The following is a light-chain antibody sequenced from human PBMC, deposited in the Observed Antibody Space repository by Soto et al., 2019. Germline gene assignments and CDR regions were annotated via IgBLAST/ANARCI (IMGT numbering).Light chain of an antibody. V-gene: IGKV3-20*01. J-gene: IGKJ1*01. CDR3: QQYGSAPRT. CDR2: GAS. CDR1: QNVNSNY. Sequence: EIVLTQSPGTLSLSPGEGATLSCRASQNVNSNYLAWYQQKPGQAPRLLIYGASSRATGIPDRFSGSGSGTVFTLTISRLEPEDFAVYYCQQYGSAPRTFGQGTKVDI.